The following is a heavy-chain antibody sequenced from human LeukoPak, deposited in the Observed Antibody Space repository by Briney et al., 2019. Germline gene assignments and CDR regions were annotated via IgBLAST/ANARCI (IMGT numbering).Heavy chain of an antibody. V-gene: IGHV3-21*01. CDR3: ARDGERDIVVVPPAMGRAYYYGMDV. CDR1: GFTFSSYS. D-gene: IGHD2-2*01. Sequence: PGGSLRHSRAASGFTFSSYSMNWVRQAPGKGLPGVSCINSRSSYIYYEDSVNGRFTTSKNNANNSLYLQMNRLRAEDTAVYYCARDGERDIVVVPPAMGRAYYYGMDVWGKGTTVTVS. CDR2: INSRSSYI. J-gene: IGHJ6*04.